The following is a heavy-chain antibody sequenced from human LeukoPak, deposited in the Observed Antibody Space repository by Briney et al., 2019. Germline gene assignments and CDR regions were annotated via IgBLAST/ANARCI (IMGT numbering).Heavy chain of an antibody. V-gene: IGHV4-61*05. CDR3: VRTNPWDLTYYFDY. J-gene: IGHJ4*02. D-gene: IGHD1-14*01. CDR2: IFHSGST. CDR1: GGSIISSSYY. Sequence: PSETLSLTCTVSGGSIISSSYYWGWIRQPPGKRLEWIGYIFHSGSTNYNPSLKSRVTISVDTSKNQFSLRLTSVTAADTAVYYCVRTNPWDLTYYFDYWGQGTLVTVSS.